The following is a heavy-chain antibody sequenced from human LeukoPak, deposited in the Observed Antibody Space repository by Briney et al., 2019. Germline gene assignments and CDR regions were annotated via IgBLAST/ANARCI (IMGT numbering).Heavy chain of an antibody. CDR2: IIPIFGTA. CDR1: GGTFSSYA. V-gene: IGHV1-69*06. D-gene: IGHD3-10*01. Sequence: SVKVSCKASGGTFSSYAISWVRQAPGQGLEWMGGIIPIFGTANYAQKLQGRVTITADKSTSTAFMELSRLRSEDTAMYYCARGPTYGSGTFYYYYYMDVWGKGTTVTVSS. J-gene: IGHJ6*03. CDR3: ARGPTYGSGTFYYYYYMDV.